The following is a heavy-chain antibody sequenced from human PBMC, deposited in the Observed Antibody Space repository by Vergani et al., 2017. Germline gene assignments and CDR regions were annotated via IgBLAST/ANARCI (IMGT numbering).Heavy chain of an antibody. V-gene: IGHV1-69*01. Sequence: QVQLVQSGAEVKKPGSSVKVSCKASGGTFSSYAISWVRQAPGQGLEWMGGIIPIFGTANYAQKFQGRVTITADESTSTAYMELSSLRSEDTAVYYCARGGSYYYDSSGYKGTPFDYWGQGTLVTVSS. D-gene: IGHD3-22*01. CDR3: ARGGSYYYDSSGYKGTPFDY. CDR2: IIPIFGTA. CDR1: GGTFSSYA. J-gene: IGHJ4*02.